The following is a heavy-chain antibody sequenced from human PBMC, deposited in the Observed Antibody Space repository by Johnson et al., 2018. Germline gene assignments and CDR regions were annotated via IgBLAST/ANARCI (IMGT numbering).Heavy chain of an antibody. D-gene: IGHD1-26*01. V-gene: IGHV3-13*01. CDR2: IGTAGDT. CDR1: GFTFSSYD. Sequence: EVQLLESGGGLVKPGGSLRLSCAASGFTFSSYDMHWVRQATGKGLEWVSAIGTAGDTYYPGSVKGRFTIPRENAKNSLYLQMNSLGTGDTAVYYGARDSGSDAFDIWGQGTMVTVSS. J-gene: IGHJ3*02. CDR3: ARDSGSDAFDI.